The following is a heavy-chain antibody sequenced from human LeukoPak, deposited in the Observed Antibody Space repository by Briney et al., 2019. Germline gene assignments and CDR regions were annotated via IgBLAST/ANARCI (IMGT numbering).Heavy chain of an antibody. D-gene: IGHD5-12*01. V-gene: IGHV3-30*03. CDR1: GFTFSSYW. J-gene: IGHJ4*02. CDR2: MSYDGSTQ. CDR3: ARNRFSGYDYFDH. Sequence: GGSLRLSCAASGFTFSSYWMHWVRQAPGKGLEWVAFMSYDGSTQYYVDSVKGRFTISRDNSKNTLYLQMNSLRREDTAVYYCARNRFSGYDYFDHWGQGTLVTVSS.